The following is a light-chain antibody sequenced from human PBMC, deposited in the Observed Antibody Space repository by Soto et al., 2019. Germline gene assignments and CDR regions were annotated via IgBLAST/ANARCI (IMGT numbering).Light chain of an antibody. CDR1: QTISSW. J-gene: IGKJ1*01. V-gene: IGKV1-5*03. CDR3: QHYDSYSEA. CDR2: KAS. Sequence: DIPITQTPNTLSGSVGDRVTITCRASQTISSWLAWYQQKPGKAPKLLIYKASTLKSGVPSRFSGSGSGTEFTLTISSLQPDDFATYYCQHYDSYSEAFGQGTKVDIK.